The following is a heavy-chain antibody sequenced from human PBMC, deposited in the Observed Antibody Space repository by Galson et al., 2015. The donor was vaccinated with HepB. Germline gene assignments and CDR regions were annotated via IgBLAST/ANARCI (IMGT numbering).Heavy chain of an antibody. J-gene: IGHJ3*02. D-gene: IGHD3-22*01. V-gene: IGHV5-51*01. CDR3: ARPRTSFHYYDRHAAPHDAFEI. Sequence: QSGAEVKKPGESLKISCKGSGYSFTSYWIGWVRQMPGKGLEWMGIIYPGDSDTRYSPSFQGQVTISADKSISTAYLQWSSLKASDTATYYCARPRTSFHYYDRHAAPHDAFEIWGQGTMVTVSS. CDR1: GYSFTSYW. CDR2: IYPGDSDT.